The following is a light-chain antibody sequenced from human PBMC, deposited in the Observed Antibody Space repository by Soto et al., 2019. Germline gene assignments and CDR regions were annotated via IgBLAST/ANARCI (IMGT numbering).Light chain of an antibody. V-gene: IGKV3D-15*01. CDR3: HQYESSLWT. CDR1: QSFNIN. Sequence: EIVMRQSPATLSVSPGERATLSCRASQSFNINLAWYQQKPGQAPRLLIYDSSTRATGFPDRFSGSGSGTDFTLTISRLEPEDFAVYYCHQYESSLWTFGRGTKVDIK. CDR2: DSS. J-gene: IGKJ1*01.